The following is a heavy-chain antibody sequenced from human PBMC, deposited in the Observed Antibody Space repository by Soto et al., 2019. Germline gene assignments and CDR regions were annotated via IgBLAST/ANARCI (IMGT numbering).Heavy chain of an antibody. J-gene: IGHJ6*02. D-gene: IGHD3-10*01. V-gene: IGHV4-38-2*01. Sequence: ETLSLTCAVSGYSISSGYYWGWIRQPPGKGLEWIGSIYHSGSTYYNPSLKSRVTLSVDTSKNQFSLKLSSVTAADTAVYYCARQRGYYYYGMDVWGQGTTVTVSS. CDR2: IYHSGST. CDR3: ARQRGYYYYGMDV. CDR1: GYSISSGYY.